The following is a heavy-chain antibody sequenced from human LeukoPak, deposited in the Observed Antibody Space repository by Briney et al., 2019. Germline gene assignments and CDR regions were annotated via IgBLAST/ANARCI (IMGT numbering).Heavy chain of an antibody. CDR3: ARRATGYSSSWSLYYFDY. CDR2: IKWNGGST. D-gene: IGHD6-13*01. J-gene: IGHJ4*02. V-gene: IGHV3-20*04. CDR1: GFNFDDYG. Sequence: GGSLRLSCAASGFNFDDYGMSWVRHAPGKGLEWVSGIKWNGGSTVYADSVKGRFTISRDNAKNSLYLQLNSLRAEDTALYYCARRATGYSSSWSLYYFDYWGQGTLVTVSS.